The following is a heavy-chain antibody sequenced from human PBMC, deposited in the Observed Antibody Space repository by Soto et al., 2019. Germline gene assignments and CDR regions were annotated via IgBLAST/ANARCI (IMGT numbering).Heavy chain of an antibody. Sequence: GASVKVSCKASGYTFTSYYMHWVRQAPGQGLEWMGIINPSGGSTSYAQKFQGRVTMTRDTSTSTVYMELSSLRSEDTAVYYCARDQILTYYDIPNWFDPWGQGTLVTVSS. V-gene: IGHV1-46*01. CDR2: INPSGGST. D-gene: IGHD3-9*01. CDR1: GYTFTSYY. CDR3: ARDQILTYYDIPNWFDP. J-gene: IGHJ5*02.